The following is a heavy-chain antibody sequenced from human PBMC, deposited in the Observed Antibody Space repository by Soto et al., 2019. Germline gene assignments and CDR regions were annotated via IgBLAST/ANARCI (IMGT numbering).Heavy chain of an antibody. Sequence: GGSLRLSCAASGFNVISNYMSWVRQAPGKGLEWVSVIYSNGGSTYYANSVKGRFTISRDNSKNTLYLQMGSLRAEVMAVYYCAREGGGYYFDYWGQGTLVTVSS. CDR2: IYSNGGST. J-gene: IGHJ4*02. CDR3: AREGGGYYFDY. D-gene: IGHD3-16*01. CDR1: GFNVISNY. V-gene: IGHV3-53*05.